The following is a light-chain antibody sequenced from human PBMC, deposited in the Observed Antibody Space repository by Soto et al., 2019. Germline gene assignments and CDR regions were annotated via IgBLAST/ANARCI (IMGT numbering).Light chain of an antibody. V-gene: IGKV3-15*01. CDR1: ESINRN. CDR2: GAS. Sequence: EIVMTQSPATLSVSPGERVTLSCRASESINRNLVWYQKRPGQAPRLVIYGASTRATGIPARFSGSGSGTDFTLTISDVQPEDFAVYYCHQRQSWPRTFGQGTRLEIK. CDR3: HQRQSWPRT. J-gene: IGKJ5*01.